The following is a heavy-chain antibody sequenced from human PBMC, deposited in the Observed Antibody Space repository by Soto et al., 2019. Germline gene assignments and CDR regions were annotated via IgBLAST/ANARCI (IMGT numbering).Heavy chain of an antibody. V-gene: IGHV4-39*01. CDR1: GGSISSSSYY. Sequence: SETLSLTCTVSGGSISSSSYYWGWIRQPPGKGLEWIGSIYYSGSTYYNPSLKSRVTISVDTSKNQFSLKLSSVTAADTAVYYCARHATPHCVVLTGPAFDPWGQATLVTISS. CDR3: ARHATPHCVVLTGPAFDP. J-gene: IGHJ5*02. D-gene: IGHD3-9*01. CDR2: IYYSGST.